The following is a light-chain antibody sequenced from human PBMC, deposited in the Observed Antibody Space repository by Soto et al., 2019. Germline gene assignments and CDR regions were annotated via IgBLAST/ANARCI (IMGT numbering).Light chain of an antibody. Sequence: ESVLTQSPGTLSLSPGERATLSCRASQSISSSYIAWYQQKPGQAPRLLMYHSSTRATGIPDRFSGSGSGTDFTLTISRLEHEDFAVYYCQQYDSSVWTFGQGTKVEIK. CDR1: QSISSSY. CDR2: HSS. CDR3: QQYDSSVWT. J-gene: IGKJ1*01. V-gene: IGKV3-20*01.